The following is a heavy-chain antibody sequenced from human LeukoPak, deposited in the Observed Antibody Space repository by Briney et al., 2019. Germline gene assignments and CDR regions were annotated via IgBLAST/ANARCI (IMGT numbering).Heavy chain of an antibody. D-gene: IGHD6-13*01. CDR3: ARVSAAAGTFWFDP. CDR2: IKQDGSEK. V-gene: IGHV3-7*01. Sequence: GGSLRLSCAASGFTFSSYWMSWVRQAPGKGLEWVANIKQDGSEKYYVDSVKGRFTISRDNAKNSLYLQMNSLRAEDTAVYYCARVSAAAGTFWFDPWGQGTLVTVSS. J-gene: IGHJ5*02. CDR1: GFTFSSYW.